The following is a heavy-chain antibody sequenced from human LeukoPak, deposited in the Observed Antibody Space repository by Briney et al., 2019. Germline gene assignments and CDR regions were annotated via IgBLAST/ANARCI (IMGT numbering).Heavy chain of an antibody. CDR3: ARVARDYGDYACAFDI. CDR2: INHSGST. D-gene: IGHD4-17*01. J-gene: IGHJ3*02. V-gene: IGHV4-34*01. CDR1: GGSFSGYY. Sequence: PSETLSLTCAVYGGSFSGYYWSWIRQPPGKGLEWIGEINHSGSTNYNPSLKSRVTISVDTSKNQFSLRLSSVTAADTAVYYCARVARDYGDYACAFDIWGQGTMVTVSS.